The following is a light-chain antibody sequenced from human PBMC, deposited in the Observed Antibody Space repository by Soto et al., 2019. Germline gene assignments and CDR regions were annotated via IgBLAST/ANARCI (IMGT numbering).Light chain of an antibody. J-gene: IGKJ2*01. CDR3: QQYDSNSKYT. CDR2: DAS. Sequence: DIQMTQSPSTLSASVGDRVTITCRASQSISRWLAWYLQRPGKAPKLLIYDASSLESGVPSRFSGSGSGTEFTLTISSLQPDDSATYCCQQYDSNSKYTFGQGTKLEI. V-gene: IGKV1-5*01. CDR1: QSISRW.